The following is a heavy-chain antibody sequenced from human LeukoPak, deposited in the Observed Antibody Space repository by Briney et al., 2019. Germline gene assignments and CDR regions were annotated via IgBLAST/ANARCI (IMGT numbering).Heavy chain of an antibody. Sequence: SETLSLTCAVYGGSFSGYYWSWVRLPPGKGLEWIGEINHSGSTNYNPSLKSRVTISVDTSKNQFSLKLSSVTAADTAVYYCATRRIYYYDSSGYAYWGQGTLVTVSS. CDR1: GGSFSGYY. D-gene: IGHD3-22*01. CDR3: ATRRIYYYDSSGYAY. V-gene: IGHV4-34*01. J-gene: IGHJ4*02. CDR2: INHSGST.